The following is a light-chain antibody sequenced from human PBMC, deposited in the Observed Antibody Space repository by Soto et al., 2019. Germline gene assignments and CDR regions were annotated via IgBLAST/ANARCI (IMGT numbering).Light chain of an antibody. CDR2: GAS. Sequence: EIVLTQSPGTLSLSPGERATLSCRASQSVSSSYLAWYQQKPGQAPRLLIYGASSRATGIPDRFSGSGSGTDFTLTISRLEPEDLAVYYCQQYGSSQTFGQGTKLEIK. V-gene: IGKV3-20*01. J-gene: IGKJ2*01. CDR1: QSVSSSY. CDR3: QQYGSSQT.